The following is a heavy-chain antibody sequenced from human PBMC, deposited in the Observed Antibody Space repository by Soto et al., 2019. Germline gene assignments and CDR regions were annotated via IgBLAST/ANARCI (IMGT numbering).Heavy chain of an antibody. Sequence: PSETLSLSCTVSGGSVTNSSYYWGWIRQSPGKGLEWIGSVYYRGRSYSKSSVKSRVTISVDTSKNRFSLSLNSVTASDTAVYFCVSQRTTVPTHFPFDSWCPGALFT. D-gene: IGHD4-17*01. V-gene: IGHV4-39*01. CDR1: GGSVTNSSYY. J-gene: IGHJ4*02. CDR2: VYYRGRS. CDR3: VSQRTTVPTHFPFDS.